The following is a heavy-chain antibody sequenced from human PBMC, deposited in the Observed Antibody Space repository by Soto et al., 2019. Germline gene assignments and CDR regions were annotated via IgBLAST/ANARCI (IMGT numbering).Heavy chain of an antibody. CDR3: ARVRRDGYNWYFDY. V-gene: IGHV4-61*01. CDR2: IYYSGST. J-gene: IGHJ4*02. CDR1: GGSVSSGSYY. D-gene: IGHD5-12*01. Sequence: SETLSLTCTVSGGSVSSGSYYWSWIRQPPGKGLEWIGYIYYSGSTNYSPSLKSRVTISVDTSKNQFSLKLSSVTAADTAVYYCARVRRDGYNWYFDYWGQGTLVPVSS.